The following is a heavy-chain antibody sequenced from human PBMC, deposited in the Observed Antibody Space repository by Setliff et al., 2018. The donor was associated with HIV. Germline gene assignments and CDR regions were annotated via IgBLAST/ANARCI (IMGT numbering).Heavy chain of an antibody. D-gene: IGHD6-6*01. CDR2: INPSGGST. CDR1: GYTFTSYY. CDR3: ARWYGFHSSSSVLGF. Sequence: ASVKVSCKASGYTFTSYYMHGVRQAPGQGLEWMGIINPSGGSTSYAQRFQGRVTMTRDTSTSTVYMELSSLRSEDTAVYYCARWYGFHSSSSVLGFWGQGTLVTVSS. J-gene: IGHJ4*02. V-gene: IGHV1-46*01.